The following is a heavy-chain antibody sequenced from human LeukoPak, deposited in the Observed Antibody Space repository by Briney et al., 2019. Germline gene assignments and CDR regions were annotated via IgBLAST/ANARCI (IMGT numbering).Heavy chain of an antibody. D-gene: IGHD3-22*01. CDR3: TTDHYYDTTNY. V-gene: IGHV3-15*01. J-gene: IGHJ4*02. Sequence: PGGSLRLSCAASGFTFTNAWMSWVRQAPGKGLEWFGRIKSKSDGGTTDYAAPVKGRFTLSRDDSKNMLSLQMNSLKTEDSAVYYCTTDHYYDTTNYWGQGTLVTVSS. CDR2: IKSKSDGGTT. CDR1: GFTFTNAW.